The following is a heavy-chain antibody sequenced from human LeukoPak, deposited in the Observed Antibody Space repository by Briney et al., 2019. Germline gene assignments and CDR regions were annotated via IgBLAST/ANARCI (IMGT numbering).Heavy chain of an antibody. D-gene: IGHD3-16*02. J-gene: IGHJ4*02. V-gene: IGHV4-34*01. CDR3: ARRYYDYVWGSYRYSAPQNTFDY. Sequence: SETLSLTCAVYGGSFSGYYWSWTRQPPGKGLEWIGEINHSGSTNYNPSLKSRVTISVDTSKNQFSLKLSSVTAADTAVYYCARRYYDYVWGSYRYSAPQNTFDYWGQGTLVTVSS. CDR1: GGSFSGYY. CDR2: INHSGST.